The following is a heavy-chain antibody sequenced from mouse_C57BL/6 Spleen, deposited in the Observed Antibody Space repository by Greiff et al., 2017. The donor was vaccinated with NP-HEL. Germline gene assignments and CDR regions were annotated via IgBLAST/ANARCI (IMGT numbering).Heavy chain of an antibody. Sequence: QVQLQQPGAELVMPGASVKLSCKASGYTFTSYWMPWVKQSPGQGLEWIGEIDPSDSYTNYNQKFKGKSTLTVDNSSSTAYMQLSSLTSEDSAVYFCASGNYPFDYWGQGTTLTVSS. CDR1: GYTFTSYW. CDR2: IDPSDSYT. J-gene: IGHJ2*01. CDR3: ASGNYPFDY. V-gene: IGHV1-69*01. D-gene: IGHD2-1*01.